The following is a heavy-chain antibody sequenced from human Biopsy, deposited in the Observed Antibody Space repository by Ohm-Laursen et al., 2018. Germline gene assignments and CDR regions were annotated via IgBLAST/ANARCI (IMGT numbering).Heavy chain of an antibody. CDR3: ARVAGGYAYYYDMDV. Sequence: SETLSLTCAVSGYSVTNDYYWGWIRQPPGKGLEWIGNIYYDGITYYNPSLKSRVAMSVDTSKNQFSLRLTSVTAADTAVYYCARVAGGYAYYYDMDVWGQGTTVTVSS. V-gene: IGHV4-38-2*01. CDR2: IYYDGIT. CDR1: GYSVTNDYY. D-gene: IGHD5-12*01. J-gene: IGHJ6*02.